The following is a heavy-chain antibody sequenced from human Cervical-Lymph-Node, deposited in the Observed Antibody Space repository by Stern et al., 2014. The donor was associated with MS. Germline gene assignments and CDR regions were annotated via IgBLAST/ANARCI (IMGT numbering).Heavy chain of an antibody. CDR1: GYPFSNYA. CDR2: IIPIFGTT. D-gene: IGHD3-22*01. CDR3: ARGGTMIVVDLDY. J-gene: IGHJ4*02. V-gene: IGHV1-69*01. Sequence: VQLVESGGEVNKPGSSVRVSCKASGYPFSNYAITWVRQAPGQGLEWMGGIIPIFGTTNYAQKFQGRVTITADESTSTAYMELSSLRSEDTAVYYCARGGTMIVVDLDYWGQGTLVTVSS.